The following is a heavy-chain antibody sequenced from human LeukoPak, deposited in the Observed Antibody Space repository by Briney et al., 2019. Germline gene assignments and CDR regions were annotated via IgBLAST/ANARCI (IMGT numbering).Heavy chain of an antibody. D-gene: IGHD2-2*01. CDR3: ARDPSYCSSTSCQSVAFDI. Sequence: SQTLSLTCTVSGGSISSGSYYWSWIRQPAGKGLEWIGRIYTSGSTNYNPSLKSRVTISVDTSKNQFSLKLSSVTAADTAVYYCARDPSYCSSTSCQSVAFDIWGQGTMVTVSS. V-gene: IGHV4-61*02. CDR2: IYTSGST. J-gene: IGHJ3*02. CDR1: GGSISSGSYY.